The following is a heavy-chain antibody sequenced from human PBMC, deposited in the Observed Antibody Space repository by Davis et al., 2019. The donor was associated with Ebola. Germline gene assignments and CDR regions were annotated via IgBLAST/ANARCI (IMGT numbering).Heavy chain of an antibody. J-gene: IGHJ4*02. CDR2: IRYDGSNK. D-gene: IGHD3-22*01. V-gene: IGHV3-30*02. CDR3: ARDFDRVRE. CDR1: GFTFSSYG. Sequence: GGSLRLSCAASGFTFSSYGMHWVRQAPGKGLEWVAFIRYDGSNKYYADSVKGRFTISRDNAKNSMYLQMNSLKAEDTAVYYCARDFDRVREWGQGTLVTVSS.